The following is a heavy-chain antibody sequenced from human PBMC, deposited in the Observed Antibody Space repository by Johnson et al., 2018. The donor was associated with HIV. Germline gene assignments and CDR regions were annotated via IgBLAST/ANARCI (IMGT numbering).Heavy chain of an antibody. V-gene: IGHV3-30*03. CDR1: GFTFSSYG. Sequence: QVQLVESGGGVVQPGRSLRLSCAASGFTFSSYGMHWVRQAPGKGLEWLAVISYDGSNKYYADSVKGRFTISRDNSKNTLYLQMNSLRAEDTAVYYCARDGAQQLARDAFDIWGQGTMVTVSS. CDR3: ARDGAQQLARDAFDI. CDR2: ISYDGSNK. D-gene: IGHD6-13*01. J-gene: IGHJ3*02.